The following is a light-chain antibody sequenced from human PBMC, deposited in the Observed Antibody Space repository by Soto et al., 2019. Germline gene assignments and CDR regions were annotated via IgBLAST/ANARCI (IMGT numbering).Light chain of an antibody. V-gene: IGLV3-10*01. CDR2: EDS. J-gene: IGLJ2*01. CDR1: ALPQKY. Sequence: SYELTQPPSVSVSPGQAARITCSGDALPQKYAYWYQQKSGQAPALVIYEDSKRPSGIPERFSGSSSGTMATLTISGAQVEDEADYYCYSTDSSSVHRIFGGGTQLTVL. CDR3: YSTDSSSVHRI.